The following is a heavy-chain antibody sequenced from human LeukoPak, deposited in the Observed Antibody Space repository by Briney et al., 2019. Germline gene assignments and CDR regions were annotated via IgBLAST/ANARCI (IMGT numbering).Heavy chain of an antibody. V-gene: IGHV1-46*01. J-gene: IGHJ4*02. D-gene: IGHD3-22*01. Sequence: ASVKVSCKASGYTFTSYYMHWVRQAPGQGLEWMGIINPSGGSTSYAQKFQGRVTMTRDMSTSTVYMELSSLRSEDTAVYYCARGLHLYDSSGYYYFDYWGQGTLVTVSS. CDR1: GYTFTSYY. CDR3: ARGLHLYDSSGYYYFDY. CDR2: INPSGGST.